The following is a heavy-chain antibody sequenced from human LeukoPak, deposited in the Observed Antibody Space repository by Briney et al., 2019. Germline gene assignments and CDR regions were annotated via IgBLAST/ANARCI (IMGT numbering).Heavy chain of an antibody. CDR1: GGSISSSSY. CDR2: IFYSGST. J-gene: IGHJ4*02. CDR3: ARHRSGWLQSSFDY. Sequence: SETLSLTCTVSGGSISSSSYWGWIRQPPGKGLEWIGSIFYSGSTYYNPALKSRVTISVDTSKNQFSLKLSSVTAADTAVYYCARHRSGWLQSSFDYWGQGTLVTVSS. D-gene: IGHD5-24*01. V-gene: IGHV4-39*01.